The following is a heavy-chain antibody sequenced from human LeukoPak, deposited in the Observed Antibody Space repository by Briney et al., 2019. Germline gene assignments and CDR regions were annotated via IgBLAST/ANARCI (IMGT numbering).Heavy chain of an antibody. D-gene: IGHD6-13*01. V-gene: IGHV3-11*01. CDR2: ISSSGSTI. J-gene: IGHJ6*02. Sequence: GGSLRLSCAASGFTFSDYYMSWIRQAPGKGLEWVSYISSSGSTIYYADSVKGRFTISRDNAKNSLYLQMNSLRAEDTAVYYCARGFDSSSWYPHYYYYGMDVWGQGTTVTVSS. CDR3: ARGFDSSSWYPHYYYYGMDV. CDR1: GFTFSDYY.